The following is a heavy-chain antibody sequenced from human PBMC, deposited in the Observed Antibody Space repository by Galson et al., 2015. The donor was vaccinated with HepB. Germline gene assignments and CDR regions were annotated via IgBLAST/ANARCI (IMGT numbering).Heavy chain of an antibody. J-gene: IGHJ4*02. Sequence: SVKVSCKASGYTFTTYGFMWVRQAPGQGLEWLGWISTYNGNSNNGQTVQGRITMTIDASTTTAYMELRSLRSDDTAVYFCATTGDGYDTHGIWGQGTLVTVSS. D-gene: IGHD3-22*01. CDR1: GYTFTTYG. CDR2: ISTYNGNS. CDR3: ATTGDGYDTHGI. V-gene: IGHV1-18*01.